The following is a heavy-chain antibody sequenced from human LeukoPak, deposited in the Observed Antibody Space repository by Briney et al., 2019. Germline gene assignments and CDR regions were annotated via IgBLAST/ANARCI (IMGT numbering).Heavy chain of an antibody. V-gene: IGHV4-31*03. CDR2: IYYSGST. CDR3: ARENSGYEMSFDY. Sequence: SQTLSLTCTVSGGSISSGGYYWSWIRQHPGKGLEWIGYIYYSGSTYYNPSLKSRVTISVDTSKNQFSLKLSSVTAADTAVYYCARENSGYEMSFDYWGQGTLVTVSS. D-gene: IGHD5-12*01. J-gene: IGHJ4*02. CDR1: GGSISSGGYY.